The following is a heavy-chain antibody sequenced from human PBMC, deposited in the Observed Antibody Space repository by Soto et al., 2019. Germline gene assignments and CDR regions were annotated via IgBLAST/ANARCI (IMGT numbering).Heavy chain of an antibody. J-gene: IGHJ6*02. CDR1: GFTFSSYG. D-gene: IGHD3-3*01. CDR3: AKPPPGDYDFWSGYYNPPPYPTAGHSYYGMDV. V-gene: IGHV3-30*18. Sequence: GGSLRLSCAASGFTFSSYGMHWVRQAPGKGLEWVAVISYDGSNKYYADSVKGRFTISRDNSKNTLYLQMNSLRAEDTAVYYCAKPPPGDYDFWSGYYNPPPYPTAGHSYYGMDVWGQGPTVTVSS. CDR2: ISYDGSNK.